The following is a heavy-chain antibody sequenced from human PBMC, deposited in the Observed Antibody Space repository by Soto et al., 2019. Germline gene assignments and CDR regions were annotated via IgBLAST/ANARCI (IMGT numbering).Heavy chain of an antibody. CDR3: ARATRPLYYYGSGSYSAFDI. CDR1: GYTFTGYY. J-gene: IGHJ3*02. CDR2: INPNSGGT. Sequence: ASVKVSCKASGYTFTGYYMHWVRQAPGQGLEWMGWINPNSGGTNYAQKFQGWVTMTRDTSISTAYMELSRLRSDDTAVYYCARATRPLYYYGSGSYSAFDIWGQGTMVTVS. V-gene: IGHV1-2*04. D-gene: IGHD3-10*01.